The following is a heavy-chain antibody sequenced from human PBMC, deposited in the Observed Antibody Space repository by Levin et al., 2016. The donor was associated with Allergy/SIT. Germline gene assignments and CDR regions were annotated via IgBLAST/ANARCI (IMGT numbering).Heavy chain of an antibody. J-gene: IGHJ3*02. D-gene: IGHD3-10*01. CDR3: ARAGGTWFGEEDGAFDI. Sequence: WIRQPPGKGLEWIGRIYTSGSTNYNPSLKSRVTMSVDTSKIQFSLKLTSVTAADTAVYYCARAGGTWFGEEDGAFDIWGQGTMVTVSS. V-gene: IGHV4-59*10. CDR2: IYTSGST.